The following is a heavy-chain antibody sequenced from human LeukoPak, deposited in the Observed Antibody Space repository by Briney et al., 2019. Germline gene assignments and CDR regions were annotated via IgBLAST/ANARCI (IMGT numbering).Heavy chain of an antibody. CDR2: IYYSGST. Sequence: SETLSLTCTVSGGSISSYYWSWIRQPPGKGLEWIGYIYYSGSTNYNPSLKSRVTISVDTSKNQFSLKLSSVTAADTAVYYCARARGDSSGWYGYYFDYWGQGTLVTVSS. D-gene: IGHD6-19*01. J-gene: IGHJ4*02. V-gene: IGHV4-59*01. CDR3: ARARGDSSGWYGYYFDY. CDR1: GGSISSYY.